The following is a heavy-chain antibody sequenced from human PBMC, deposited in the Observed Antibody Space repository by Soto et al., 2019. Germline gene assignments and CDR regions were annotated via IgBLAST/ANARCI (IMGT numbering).Heavy chain of an antibody. J-gene: IGHJ5*02. CDR2: ISNNANTI. V-gene: IGHV3-11*01. D-gene: IGHD3-10*01. CDR3: ASGALRWIGAQMGFDT. CDR1: GFTFSDYF. Sequence: QVQLVESGGGLVKTGGSLRVSCVASGFTFSDYFMSWIRQAPGKGLEWLSYISNNANTIYYAHSVRGRFSISRDNARNSLYLPMHSLRADDTAVNYGASGALRWIGAQMGFDTWGQGTLVTVSS.